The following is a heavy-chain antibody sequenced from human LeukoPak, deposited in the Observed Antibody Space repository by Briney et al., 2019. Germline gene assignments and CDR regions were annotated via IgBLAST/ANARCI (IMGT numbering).Heavy chain of an antibody. V-gene: IGHV4-59*01. CDR2: ICYSGST. CDR1: GGSISSYY. CDR3: AAYYDSSGYYYAYDAFDI. Sequence: SETLSLTCTVSGGSISSYYWSWIRQPPGKGLEWIGYICYSGSTNYNPSLKSRVTISVDTSKNQFSLKLSSVTAADTAVYYCAAYYDSSGYYYAYDAFDIWGQGTMVTVPS. D-gene: IGHD3-22*01. J-gene: IGHJ3*02.